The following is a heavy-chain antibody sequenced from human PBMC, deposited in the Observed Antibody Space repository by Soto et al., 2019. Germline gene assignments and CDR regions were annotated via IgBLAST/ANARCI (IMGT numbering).Heavy chain of an antibody. V-gene: IGHV4-30-2*01. CDR2: IYHGGST. Sequence: PSETLSLTCAVSGGSISSGGYSWSWIRQPPGKGLEWIGYIYHGGSTYYNPSLKSRVTISVDRSKNQFSLKPSSVTAADTALYYCARGSPVATDYWGQGTLVTVSS. CDR1: GGSISSGGYS. CDR3: ARGSPVATDY. D-gene: IGHD2-21*02. J-gene: IGHJ4*02.